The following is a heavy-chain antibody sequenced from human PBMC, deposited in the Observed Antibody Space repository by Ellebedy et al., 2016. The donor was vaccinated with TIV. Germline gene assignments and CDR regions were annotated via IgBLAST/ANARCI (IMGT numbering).Heavy chain of an antibody. V-gene: IGHV5-51*01. J-gene: IGHJ5*02. CDR1: GYSFPSYW. D-gene: IGHD3-3*02. CDR2: IYPGDSDT. CDR3: ATHAHFWSGYYKGIRSWFDP. Sequence: GESLKISCKGSGYSFPSYWIRWVRHMPGKRLEWMGIIYPGDSDTRYSPSFQDQVTISADNSFSPAYLQRSSLKASDTAMYYCATHAHFWSGYYKGIRSWFDPWGQGTLVTVSS.